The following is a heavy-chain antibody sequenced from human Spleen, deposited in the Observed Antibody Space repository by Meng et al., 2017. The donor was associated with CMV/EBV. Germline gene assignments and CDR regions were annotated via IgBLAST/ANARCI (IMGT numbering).Heavy chain of an antibody. D-gene: IGHD3-10*01. V-gene: IGHV4-34*01. CDR3: ASKGRGWFDP. J-gene: IGHJ5*02. CDR1: GGSFSGYY. Sequence: QVQLQQWGAGLLKPSETLSLTGAVYGGSFSGYYWSWIRQPPGKGLEWIGEINHSGSTNYNPSLKSRVTISVDTSKNQFSLKLSSVTAADTAVYYCASKGRGWFDPWGQGTLVTVSS. CDR2: INHSGST.